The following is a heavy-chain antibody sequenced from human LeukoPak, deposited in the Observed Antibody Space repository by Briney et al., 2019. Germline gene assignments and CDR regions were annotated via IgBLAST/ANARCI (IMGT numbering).Heavy chain of an antibody. J-gene: IGHJ5*02. CDR3: AKETPNTGWFDP. Sequence: ASVKVSCKASGHTFTAYYVHLVRQAPGQGLEWMGVINPSGDGTNYPQRFQGRVTLTRDTSTSTVYMELSSLRSEDTAIYYCAKETPNTGWFDPWGQGTLVTVSS. D-gene: IGHD1-14*01. CDR1: GHTFTAYY. CDR2: INPSGDGT. V-gene: IGHV1-46*01.